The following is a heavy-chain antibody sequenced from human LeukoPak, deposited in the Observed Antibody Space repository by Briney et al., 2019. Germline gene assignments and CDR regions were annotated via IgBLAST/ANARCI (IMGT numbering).Heavy chain of an antibody. CDR1: GGSTNSYY. CDR2: IYSSGST. D-gene: IGHD2-2*01. V-gene: IGHV4-4*07. J-gene: IGHJ4*02. Sequence: SETLSLTCSVSGGSTNSYYWSWIRQSGGKGLEWIGRIYSSGSTVYNPSLNSRLTMSIDTSKNQFSLTLKSVTATDTAVYYCTRVKASSTSWTFDQWGQGALVTVSS. CDR3: TRVKASSTSWTFDQ.